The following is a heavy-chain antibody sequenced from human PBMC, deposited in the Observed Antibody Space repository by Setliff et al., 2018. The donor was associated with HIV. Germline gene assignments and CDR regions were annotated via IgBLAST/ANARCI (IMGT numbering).Heavy chain of an antibody. CDR2: IYYSGST. Sequence: SETLSLTCTVSGGSISSYYWSWIRQPPGKGLEWIGYIYYSGSTNYNPSLKSRVTLSVDTSKNQFSLKVSSVTAADTAVYYCARGEYYYDSSGYYPIWGQGTMVTVSS. CDR1: GGSISSYY. J-gene: IGHJ3*02. D-gene: IGHD3-22*01. CDR3: ARGEYYYDSSGYYPI. V-gene: IGHV4-59*01.